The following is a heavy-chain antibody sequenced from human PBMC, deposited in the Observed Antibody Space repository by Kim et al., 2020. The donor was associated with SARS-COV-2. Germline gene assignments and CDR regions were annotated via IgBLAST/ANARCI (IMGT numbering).Heavy chain of an antibody. CDR2: ISAYNGNT. D-gene: IGHD3-10*01. CDR3: ARHGSGVWFGLDAFDI. CDR1: GYTFTSYG. J-gene: IGHJ3*02. V-gene: IGHV1-18*04. Sequence: ASVKVSCKASGYTFTSYGISWVRQAPGQGLEWMGWISAYNGNTNYAQKLQGRVTMTTDTSTSTAYMELRSLRSDDTAVYYCARHGSGVWFGLDAFDIWGQGTMVTVSS.